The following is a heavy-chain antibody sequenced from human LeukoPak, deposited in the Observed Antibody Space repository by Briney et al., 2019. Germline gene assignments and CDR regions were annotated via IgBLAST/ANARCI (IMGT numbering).Heavy chain of an antibody. CDR1: GGSFSGYY. J-gene: IGHJ6*02. CDR2: INHSGST. CDR3: ARASTTGTLRSYYYYGMDV. D-gene: IGHD1-1*01. V-gene: IGHV4-34*01. Sequence: SETLSLTCAVYGGSFSGYYWSWIRQPPGKGLEWIGEINHSGSTNYNPSLKSRVTISVDTSKNQFSLKLSSVTAADTAVYYCARASTTGTLRSYYYYGMDVWGQGTTVTVS.